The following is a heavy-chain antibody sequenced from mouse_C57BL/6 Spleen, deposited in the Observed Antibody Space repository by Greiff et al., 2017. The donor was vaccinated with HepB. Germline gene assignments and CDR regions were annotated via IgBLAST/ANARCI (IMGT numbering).Heavy chain of an antibody. Sequence: VQLQQPGAELVRPGSSVKLSCKASGYTFTSYWMDWVKQRPGQGLEWIGNIYPSDSETHYNQKFKDKATFTVDKSSSTAYMQLSSLTSEDSAVYYCARDYYYAMDYWGQGTSVTVSS. CDR3: ARDYYYAMDY. CDR1: GYTFTSYW. J-gene: IGHJ4*01. V-gene: IGHV1-61*01. CDR2: IYPSDSET. D-gene: IGHD2-13*01.